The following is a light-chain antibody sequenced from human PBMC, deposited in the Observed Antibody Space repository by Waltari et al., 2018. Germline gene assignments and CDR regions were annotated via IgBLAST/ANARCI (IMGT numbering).Light chain of an antibody. Sequence: QSALTQPASVSGSPGQSITISCTGSSSDIGDYDYFSWYQQHPGEAPKLIIYDDTQRPSGFSTLFSVSNSGSAASLTISGLQADDEADYYCSSYTNRILVFGGGTKLTVL. J-gene: IGLJ2*01. CDR2: DDT. CDR1: SSDIGDYDY. CDR3: SSYTNRILV. V-gene: IGLV2-14*03.